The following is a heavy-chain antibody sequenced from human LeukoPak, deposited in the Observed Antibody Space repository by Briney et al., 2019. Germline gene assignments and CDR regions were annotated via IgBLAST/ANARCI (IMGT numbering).Heavy chain of an antibody. Sequence: GGSLRLSCAASGFTFRSYEMNWVRQAPGKGREWVSYISSRGSTIYYAESVQGRFTSSRDNSRNKLYLQMNSLRAEAPAVYYCAKGGYSYDSSGHNYFDYWGQGTLVTVSS. CDR3: AKGGYSYDSSGHNYFDY. V-gene: IGHV3-48*03. D-gene: IGHD3-22*01. CDR2: ISSRGSTI. CDR1: GFTFRSYE. J-gene: IGHJ4*02.